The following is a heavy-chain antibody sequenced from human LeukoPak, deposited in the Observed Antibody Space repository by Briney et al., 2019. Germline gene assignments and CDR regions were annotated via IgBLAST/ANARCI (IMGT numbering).Heavy chain of an antibody. J-gene: IGHJ4*02. CDR1: GFPFSSYW. CDR2: IWYDGSKE. V-gene: IGHV3-33*08. CDR3: ARDPGAWSFHY. D-gene: IGHD2-21*02. Sequence: GGSLRLSCVASGFPFSSYWMTWVRQAPGKGLEWVAVIWYDGSKEYYADSVKDRFSISEDDSKKTVYLQMDSLRAEDTAVYYCARDPGAWSFHYGGQGTLVTVSS.